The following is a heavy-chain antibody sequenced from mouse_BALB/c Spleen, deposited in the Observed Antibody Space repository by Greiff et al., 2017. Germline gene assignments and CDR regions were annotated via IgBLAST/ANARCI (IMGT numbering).Heavy chain of an antibody. CDR3: ANYYGSSYSAWFAY. J-gene: IGHJ3*01. CDR2: ISYSGST. Sequence: EVKLMESGPGLVKPSQSLSLTCTVTGYSITSDYAWNWIRQFPGNQLEWMGYISYSGSTSYNPSLKSRISITRDTSKNQFFLQLNSVTTEDTATYYCANYYGSSYSAWFAYWGQGTLVTVSA. V-gene: IGHV3-2*02. CDR1: GYSITSDYA. D-gene: IGHD1-1*01.